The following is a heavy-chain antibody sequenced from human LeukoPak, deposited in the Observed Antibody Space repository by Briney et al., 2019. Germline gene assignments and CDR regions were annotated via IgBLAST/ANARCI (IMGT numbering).Heavy chain of an antibody. V-gene: IGHV4-59*01. CDR1: GGSISSYY. Sequence: SETLSLTCTVSGGSISSYYWSWIRQPPGKGLEWIGYIYYSGSTNYNSSLKSRVTISVDTSKNQFSLKLSSVTAADTAVYYCARDPRYYGMDVWGQGTTVTVSS. CDR2: IYYSGST. J-gene: IGHJ6*02. CDR3: ARDPRYYGMDV.